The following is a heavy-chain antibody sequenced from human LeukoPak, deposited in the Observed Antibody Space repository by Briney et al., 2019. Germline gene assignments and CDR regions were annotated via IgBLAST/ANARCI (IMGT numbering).Heavy chain of an antibody. J-gene: IGHJ5*01. CDR3: ARDRTGNNWFDP. Sequence: PSETLSLSRSVFGGSISNDYWSWIRLPPGKGLEWIGYIHYSGSANYNPSLSNRVTISVDTSKNQFSLRLSSVTAADTAVYYCARDRTGNNWFDPWGQGTLVTVSS. CDR1: GGSISNDY. D-gene: IGHD1-1*01. CDR2: IHYSGSA. V-gene: IGHV4-59*01.